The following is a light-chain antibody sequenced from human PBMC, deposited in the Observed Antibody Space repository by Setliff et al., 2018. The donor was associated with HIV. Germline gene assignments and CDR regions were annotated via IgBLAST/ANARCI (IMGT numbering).Light chain of an antibody. V-gene: IGLV2-23*02. CDR1: SSDVGSFSL. CDR3: CSYASSQTDV. CDR2: EVT. Sequence: QSALAQPASVSGSPGQSITISCTGTSSDVGSFSLVSWYQQEPGKAPKLIIYEVTKRPSGISDRFSGSKSGNTASLSISGLQTEDEADYYCCSYASSQTDVFGIGTKVTVL. J-gene: IGLJ1*01.